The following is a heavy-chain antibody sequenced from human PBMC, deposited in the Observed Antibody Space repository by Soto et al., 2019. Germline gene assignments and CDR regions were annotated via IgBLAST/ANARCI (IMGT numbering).Heavy chain of an antibody. Sequence: EVQLLESGGGLVQPGGSLRLSCAASGLRFSSYVMNWVRQAPGKGLEWVSGISGSGSNTYYADSVRGRFTISRDNSKNTLYLEVSSLRVEDTAVYYCAKCLAISIMGADFDYWGREPWSPSPQ. CDR1: GLRFSSYV. CDR2: ISGSGSNT. D-gene: IGHD1-26*01. CDR3: AKCLAISIMGADFDY. V-gene: IGHV3-23*01. J-gene: IGHJ4*02.